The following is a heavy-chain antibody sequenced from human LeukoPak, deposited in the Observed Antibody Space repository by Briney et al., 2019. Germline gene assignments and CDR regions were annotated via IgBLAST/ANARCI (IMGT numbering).Heavy chain of an antibody. CDR2: ISYDGSNK. D-gene: IGHD2-15*01. V-gene: IGHV3-30*04. Sequence: PGGSLRLSCAASGFTFSSYAMHWVRQAPGKGLEWVAVISYDGSNKYYADSVKGRFTISRDNSKNTLYLQMNSLRAEDTAVYYCARGRRYCSGGSCFNWFDPWGQGTLVTVSS. J-gene: IGHJ5*02. CDR3: ARGRRYCSGGSCFNWFDP. CDR1: GFTFSSYA.